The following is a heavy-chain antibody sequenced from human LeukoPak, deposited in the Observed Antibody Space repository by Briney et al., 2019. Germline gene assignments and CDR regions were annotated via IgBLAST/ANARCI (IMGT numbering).Heavy chain of an antibody. D-gene: IGHD1-26*01. V-gene: IGHV1-2*02. CDR3: ARVVVGATTGGFDY. J-gene: IGHJ4*02. CDR2: INPNGGGT. Sequence: ASVKVSCKASGYTFTGYYMHWVRQAPGQGLEWMGWINPNGGGTNYAQKFQGRVTMTRDTSISTAYMELSRLRSDDTAVYYCARVVVGATTGGFDYWGQGTLVTVSS. CDR1: GYTFTGYY.